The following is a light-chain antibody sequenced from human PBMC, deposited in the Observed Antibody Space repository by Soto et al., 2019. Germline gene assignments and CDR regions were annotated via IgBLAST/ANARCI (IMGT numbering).Light chain of an antibody. V-gene: IGKV3-11*01. Sequence: EIVLTQSPATLSLSPGDRATLSCRASQSVGSYLGWYQQRPGQAPRLLIYDASNRATGIPARFSGSGSGTDITLTINSLEPEDFGVYYCQQRSDWPSTFGGGTKVEIK. J-gene: IGKJ4*01. CDR3: QQRSDWPST. CDR1: QSVGSY. CDR2: DAS.